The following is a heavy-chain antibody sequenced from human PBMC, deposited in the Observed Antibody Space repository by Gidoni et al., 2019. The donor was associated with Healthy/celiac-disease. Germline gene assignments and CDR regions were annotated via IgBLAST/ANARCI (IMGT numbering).Heavy chain of an antibody. CDR2: INHSGST. CDR1: GGSFSGYY. Sequence: QVQLQQWGAGLVKPSETLSLTCTVYGGSFSGYYWSWIRQPPGKGLEWIGEINHSGSTNYNPSLKSRVTISVDTSKNQFSLKLSSVTAADTAVYYCARGATMVRGVRRTPFDYWGQGTLVTVSS. J-gene: IGHJ4*02. CDR3: ARGATMVRGVRRTPFDY. V-gene: IGHV4-34*01. D-gene: IGHD3-10*01.